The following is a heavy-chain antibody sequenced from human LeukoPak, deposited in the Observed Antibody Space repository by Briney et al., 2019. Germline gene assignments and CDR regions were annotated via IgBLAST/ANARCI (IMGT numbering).Heavy chain of an antibody. J-gene: IGHJ5*02. V-gene: IGHV4-38-2*02. Sequence: PSETLSLTCTVSGYSISSGYYWGWIRQPPGKGLEWIGSIYHSGSTYYNPSLKSRVTISVDTSKNQFSLKLSSVTAADTAVYYCARDFTHPSGVFDPWGQGTLVTVSS. D-gene: IGHD3-10*01. CDR3: ARDFTHPSGVFDP. CDR2: IYHSGST. CDR1: GYSISSGYY.